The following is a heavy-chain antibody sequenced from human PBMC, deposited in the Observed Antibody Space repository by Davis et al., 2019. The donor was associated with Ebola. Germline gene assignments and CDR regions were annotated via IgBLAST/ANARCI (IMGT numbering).Heavy chain of an antibody. D-gene: IGHD6-6*01. J-gene: IGHJ6*02. Sequence: ASVKVSCKASGYTFTSYGISWVRQAPGQGLEWMGWISAYNGNTNYAQKFQGWVTMTRDTSISTAYMELSRLRSDDTAVYYCATAHSSSSSYYYYYGMDVWGQGTTVTVSS. CDR3: ATAHSSSSSYYYYYGMDV. CDR2: ISAYNGNT. CDR1: GYTFTSYG. V-gene: IGHV1-18*01.